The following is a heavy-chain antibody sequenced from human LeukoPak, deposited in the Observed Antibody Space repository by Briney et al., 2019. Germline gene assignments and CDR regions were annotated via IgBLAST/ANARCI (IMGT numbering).Heavy chain of an antibody. CDR2: MSGSGSDI. V-gene: IGHV3-11*01. J-gene: IGHJ4*02. Sequence: GGSLRLSCAASGFTFSDYYMGWIRQAPGKGLEGVSYMSGSGSDIYYADSAKGRFTTSRDNAKNSLYLQMNSLRAEDTAVYYCAKDILEAGLFFDYWGQGTLVTVPS. CDR3: AKDILEAGLFFDY. CDR1: GFTFSDYY. D-gene: IGHD3/OR15-3a*01.